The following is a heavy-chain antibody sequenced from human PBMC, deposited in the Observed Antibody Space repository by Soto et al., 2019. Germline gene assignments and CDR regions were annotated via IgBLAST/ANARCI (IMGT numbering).Heavy chain of an antibody. CDR2: IDPSDSYT. J-gene: IGHJ6*02. D-gene: IGHD6-6*01. Sequence: PGESLKISCKGSGYSFTSYWISWVRQMPGKGLEWMGRIDPSDSYTNYSPSFQGHVTISADKSISTAYLQWSSLKASDTAMYYCARLEYSSSDYYYYGMDVWGQGTTVTVSS. V-gene: IGHV5-10-1*01. CDR3: ARLEYSSSDYYYYGMDV. CDR1: GYSFTSYW.